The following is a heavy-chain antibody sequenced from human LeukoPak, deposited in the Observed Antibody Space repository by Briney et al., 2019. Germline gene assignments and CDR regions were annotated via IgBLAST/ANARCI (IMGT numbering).Heavy chain of an antibody. D-gene: IGHD6-13*01. Sequence: SETLSLTCTVSGGSISSSSYYWGWIRQPPGKGLEWIGRIYYSGSTYYNPSLKSRVTISVDTSKNQFSLKLSSVTAADTAVYYCATDSSSYPGGDYWGQGTLVTVSS. V-gene: IGHV4-39*07. CDR2: IYYSGST. CDR3: ATDSSSYPGGDY. CDR1: GGSISSSSYY. J-gene: IGHJ4*02.